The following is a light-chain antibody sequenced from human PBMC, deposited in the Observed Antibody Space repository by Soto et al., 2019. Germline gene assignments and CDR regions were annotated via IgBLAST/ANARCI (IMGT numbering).Light chain of an antibody. J-gene: IGLJ1*01. CDR1: SSPVGGYHY. V-gene: IGLV2-11*01. Sequence: QSVMTQPRSVSRSPGQSVTISCTGTSSPVGGYHYVSWYQLFPGKAHKLIIYAVSQRPSGVPDRFSGSESGNTASLTISGIQADDEADYYCCSYAGRYTYVFGSGTKVTVL. CDR2: AVS. CDR3: CSYAGRYTYV.